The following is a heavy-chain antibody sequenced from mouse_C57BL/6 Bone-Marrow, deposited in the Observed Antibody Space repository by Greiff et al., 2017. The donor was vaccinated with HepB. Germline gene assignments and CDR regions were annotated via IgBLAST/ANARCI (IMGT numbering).Heavy chain of an antibody. CDR2: ISYDGSN. CDR1: GYSITSGYY. D-gene: IGHD2-4*01. V-gene: IGHV3-6*01. Sequence: EVHLVESGPGLVKPSQSLSLTCSVTGYSITSGYYWNWIRQFPGNKLEWMGYISYDGSNNYNPSLKNRISITRDTSKNQFFLKLNSVTTEDTATYYCARGGIYYDYDGFAYWGQGTLVTVSA. CDR3: ARGGIYYDYDGFAY. J-gene: IGHJ3*01.